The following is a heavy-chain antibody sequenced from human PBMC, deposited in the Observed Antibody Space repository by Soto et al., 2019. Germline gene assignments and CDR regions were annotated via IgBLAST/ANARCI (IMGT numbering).Heavy chain of an antibody. D-gene: IGHD3-3*01. CDR2: IYWDDDK. CDR3: AHRVLRTVFGLVTTTAIYFDF. Sequence: QITLNESGPTVVRPTETLTLTCRFSGFSLTTSGVGVGWIRQSPGKAPEWLALIYWDDDKRYSASLKSRLTINKDTSKNQVVLTVSDLDPTDTATYYCAHRVLRTVFGLVTTTAIYFDFWGQGTLVAVSS. CDR1: GFSLTTSGVG. V-gene: IGHV2-5*02. J-gene: IGHJ4*02.